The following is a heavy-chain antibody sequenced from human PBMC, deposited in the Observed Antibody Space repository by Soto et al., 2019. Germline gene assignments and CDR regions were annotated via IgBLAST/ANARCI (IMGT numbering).Heavy chain of an antibody. CDR2: IKSKSDGGTT. CDR1: GFTFNKAW. Sequence: EVQLVESGGGLVKPGGSLRLSCAASGFTFNKAWMSWVRQVPGKGLECVDRIKSKSDGGTTEYAAPVKGRFTISRDDSKNTLYLQMNSLKTEDTAVYYCTTAGTAAPRFYHYFDMDVWGQGTTVTVSS. CDR3: TTAGTAAPRFYHYFDMDV. J-gene: IGHJ6*02. V-gene: IGHV3-15*01. D-gene: IGHD6-25*01.